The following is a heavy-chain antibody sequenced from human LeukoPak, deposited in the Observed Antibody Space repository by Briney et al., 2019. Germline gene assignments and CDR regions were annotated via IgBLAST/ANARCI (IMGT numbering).Heavy chain of an antibody. V-gene: IGHV4-39*07. CDR1: GGSISSSSYY. Sequence: SETLSLTCTVSGGSISSSSYYWGWIRQPPGKGLEWIGSIYYSGSTYYNPSLKSRVTISVDTSKNQFSLKLSSVTAADTAVYYCATYNNSPGTPLHYFASWGPGTLVIVSS. J-gene: IGHJ4*02. CDR2: IYYSGST. CDR3: ATYNNSPGTPLHYFAS. D-gene: IGHD1-14*01.